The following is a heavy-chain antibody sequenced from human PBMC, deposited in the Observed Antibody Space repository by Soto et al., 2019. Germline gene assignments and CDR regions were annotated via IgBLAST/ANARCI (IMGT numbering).Heavy chain of an antibody. CDR3: ARDVSSDTTGFRGYDV. J-gene: IGHJ4*02. CDR2: FIPIFVSA. CDR1: GGTVSSYA. V-gene: IGHV1-69*01. Sequence: QLHLVQSGAEVKKAGSSVKVSCKASGGTVSSYAITWVRQAPGKGLEWMGVFIPIFVSAHYAPKFQGRITITVDESTSTAYMELSGLTSEDTAIYYCARDVSSDTTGFRGYDVWGQGTQVTVSS. D-gene: IGHD3-10*01.